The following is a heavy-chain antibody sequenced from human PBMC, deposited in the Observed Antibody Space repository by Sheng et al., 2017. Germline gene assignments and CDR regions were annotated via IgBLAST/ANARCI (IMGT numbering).Heavy chain of an antibody. V-gene: IGHV4-30-2*06. Sequence: QLQLQESGPGLVRPSETLSLTCAVSGDSISGGGFSWSWIRQSPGTAWSGLETSITVGAAPTVGAPIRPVPQESRPHFNRHGQEPVLLKLTSVTAADSAVYHCARLSHYGSQKSWFDPWGQGTLVTVSS. CDR1: GDSISGGGFS. CDR3: ARLSHYGSQKSWFDP. CDR2: SITVGAA. D-gene: IGHD3-10*01. J-gene: IGHJ5*02.